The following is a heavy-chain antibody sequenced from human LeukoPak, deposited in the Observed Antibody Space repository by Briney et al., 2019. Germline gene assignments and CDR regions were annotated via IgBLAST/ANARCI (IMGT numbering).Heavy chain of an antibody. J-gene: IGHJ5*02. Sequence: GGSLRLSCAASGFTFSSYWMSWVRQAPGKGLEWVANIKQDGSEKYYVDSVKGRFTISRDNAKNSLYLQMNSLRAEDPAVYYRARETSASSYGSHNWFDPSGQRTLVTPSP. CDR3: ARETSASSYGSHNWFDP. CDR2: IKQDGSEK. D-gene: IGHD5-18*01. V-gene: IGHV3-7*01. CDR1: GFTFSSYW.